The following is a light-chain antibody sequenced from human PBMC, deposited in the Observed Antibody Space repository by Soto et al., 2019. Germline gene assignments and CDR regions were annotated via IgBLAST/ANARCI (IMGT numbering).Light chain of an antibody. J-gene: IGLJ1*01. CDR1: SSDIGVYNY. Sequence: QSVLTQPAAVCGSPGQSITFSCTGTSSDIGVYNYVSWYQQHPGKAPKLMIYEVNNRPSGVSSRFSGSKSGNTASLTISGLQAEDEADYYCRSYTTSNTYVLGTRTKVTVL. CDR2: EVN. CDR3: RSYTTSNTYV. V-gene: IGLV2-14*01.